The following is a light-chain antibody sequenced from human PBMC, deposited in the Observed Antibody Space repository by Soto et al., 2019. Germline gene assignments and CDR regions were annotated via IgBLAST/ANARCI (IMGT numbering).Light chain of an antibody. CDR3: AAFDDSLTGDV. V-gene: IGLV1-47*02. J-gene: IGLJ1*01. CDR2: SNN. CDR1: SSNIGSNY. Sequence: SVLTQPPSASGTPGQRVTISCSGSSSNIGSNYVYWYQQLPGTAPKLLIYSNNQRPSGVPDRFSGSKSGTSASLAISGLRSEDEADYYCAAFDDSLTGDVFGPSTNVTVL.